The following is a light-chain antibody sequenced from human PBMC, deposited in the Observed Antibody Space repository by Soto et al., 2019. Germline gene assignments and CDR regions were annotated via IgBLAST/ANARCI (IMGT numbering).Light chain of an antibody. Sequence: EIVLKQSPGTLSLSPGESATLSCRTSQIVSSSYVAWYQQKPGQAPRLLTYDASRRASGTPDRFSGSGSGTDYTLTISRLEPEDFAVYYCQQYVTSPQTFGQGTKLDIK. CDR2: DAS. CDR3: QQYVTSPQT. CDR1: QIVSSSY. V-gene: IGKV3-20*01. J-gene: IGKJ1*01.